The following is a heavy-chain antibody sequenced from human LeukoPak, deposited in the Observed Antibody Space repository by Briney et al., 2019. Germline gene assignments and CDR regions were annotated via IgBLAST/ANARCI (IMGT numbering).Heavy chain of an antibody. CDR1: GGSISTYY. CDR2: IYYSGST. CDR3: ARDFGSGWYDY. J-gene: IGHJ4*02. Sequence: PSETLSLTCAVSGGSISTYYWSWIRQPPGKGLEWIGYIYYSGSTNYNPSLKRRVTISVDTSKNQFSLKLSSVTAADTAVYYCARDFGSGWYDYWGQGTLVTVSS. D-gene: IGHD6-19*01. V-gene: IGHV4-59*01.